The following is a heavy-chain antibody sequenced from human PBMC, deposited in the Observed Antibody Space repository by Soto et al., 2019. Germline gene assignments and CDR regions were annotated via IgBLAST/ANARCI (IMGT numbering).Heavy chain of an antibody. D-gene: IGHD3-16*02. Sequence: SETLSLTCAVYGGSFSGYYWSWIRQPPGKGLEWIGEINHSGSTNYNPSLKSRVTISVDTSKNQFSLKLSSVTAEDTAMYYCAKARCYTTDCYVPDSWGQGTLVTVSS. CDR2: INHSGST. J-gene: IGHJ5*01. CDR3: AKARCYTTDCYVPDS. CDR1: GGSFSGYY. V-gene: IGHV4-34*01.